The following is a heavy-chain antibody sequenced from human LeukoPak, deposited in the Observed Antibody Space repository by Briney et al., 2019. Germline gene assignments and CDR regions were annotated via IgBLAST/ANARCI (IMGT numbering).Heavy chain of an antibody. CDR2: IIPILGIA. V-gene: IGHV1-69*04. CDR3: GRSLLGVLRYSVETYYFDY. CDR1: GGTFSSYA. J-gene: IGHJ4*02. D-gene: IGHD3-9*01. Sequence: SVKVSCKASGGTFSSYAISWVRQAPGQGLEWMGRIIPILGIANYAQKFQGRVTITADKSTSTAYMELSSLRSEDTAVYYCGRSLLGVLRYSVETYYFDYWGQGTLVTVSS.